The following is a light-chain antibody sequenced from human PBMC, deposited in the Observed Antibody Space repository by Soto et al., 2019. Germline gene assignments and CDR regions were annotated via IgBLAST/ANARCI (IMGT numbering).Light chain of an antibody. Sequence: AIRMTQSPSSFSASTGDRVTITCRASQGISSYLAWYQQKPGKAPKLLIYAASTLQSGVPSRFSGSGSGTDFTLTISCLQSEDFATNYCQQYYSYPPWTFGQVTKVEIK. J-gene: IGKJ1*01. CDR2: AAS. CDR1: QGISSY. CDR3: QQYYSYPPWT. V-gene: IGKV1-8*01.